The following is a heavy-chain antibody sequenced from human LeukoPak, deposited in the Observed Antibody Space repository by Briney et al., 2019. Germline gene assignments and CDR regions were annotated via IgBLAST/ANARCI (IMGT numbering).Heavy chain of an antibody. V-gene: IGHV3-30-3*01. J-gene: IGHJ4*02. D-gene: IGHD3-22*01. CDR3: ARGHYYDSSGYRYYLDY. Sequence: GRSLRLSCAASGFTFSSYAMHWVRQAPGKGLEWVAVISYDGSNKYYADSVKGRFTISRDNSKNTLYLQMNSLRAEDTAVYYCARGHYYDSSGYRYYLDYWGQGTLVTVSS. CDR2: ISYDGSNK. CDR1: GFTFSSYA.